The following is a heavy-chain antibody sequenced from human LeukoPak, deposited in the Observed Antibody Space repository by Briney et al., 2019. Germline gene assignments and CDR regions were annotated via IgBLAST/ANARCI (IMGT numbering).Heavy chain of an antibody. Sequence: PSETLSLTCTVSGGSASSGSYYWSWIRQPPGKGLEWIGYIYYSGSTNYNPSLKSRVTISVDTSKNQFSLKLSSVTAADTAVYYCAAEVGDYVDYWGQGTLVTVSS. CDR2: IYYSGST. V-gene: IGHV4-61*01. J-gene: IGHJ4*02. CDR3: AAEVGDYVDY. D-gene: IGHD1-26*01. CDR1: GGSASSGSYY.